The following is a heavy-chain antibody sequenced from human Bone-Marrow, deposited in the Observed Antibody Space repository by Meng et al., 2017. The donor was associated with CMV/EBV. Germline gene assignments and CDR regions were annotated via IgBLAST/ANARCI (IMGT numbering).Heavy chain of an antibody. Sequence: LSLTCAASGFTFSSYEMNWVRQAPGKGLEWVSYISSSGSTIYYADSVKGRFTISRDNAKNSLYLQMISLRAEDTAVYYCARGAPFWSDYPRYYFDYWGQGTLVTVSS. J-gene: IGHJ4*02. V-gene: IGHV3-48*03. CDR3: ARGAPFWSDYPRYYFDY. CDR2: ISSSGSTI. CDR1: GFTFSSYE. D-gene: IGHD3-3*01.